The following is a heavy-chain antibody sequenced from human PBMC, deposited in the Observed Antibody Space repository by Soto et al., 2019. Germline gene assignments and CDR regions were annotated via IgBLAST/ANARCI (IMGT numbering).Heavy chain of an antibody. D-gene: IGHD1-26*01. J-gene: IGHJ3*02. CDR1: GFNFGDYA. CDR3: TRYGKSGSYEGARDI. V-gene: IGHV3-49*03. Sequence: HPGGSLRLSCAASGFNFGDYAMSWFRQAPGKGLEWVGFIRSKAYGGTTEYAASVKGRFTISRDDSKSIAYLQMNSLKTEDTAVYYCTRYGKSGSYEGARDIWAQRTMVPVSS. CDR2: IRSKAYGGTT.